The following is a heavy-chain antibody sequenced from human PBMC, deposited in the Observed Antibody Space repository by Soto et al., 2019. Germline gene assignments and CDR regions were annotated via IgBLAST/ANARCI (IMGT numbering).Heavy chain of an antibody. CDR1: GGSISSYS. V-gene: IGHV1-69*02. CDR2: IIPIVALP. CDR3: ALGEAVLNRDGMDV. D-gene: IGHD2-15*01. Sequence: QVQLVQSGAEVKKPGSSVKVSCKASGGSISSYSISWVRQAPGQGLEWMGSIIPIVALPNYAQKFQGRVAITADTSTRTAYMELSSLTSEDTAVYFCALGEAVLNRDGMDVWGQGTTVSVSS. J-gene: IGHJ6*02.